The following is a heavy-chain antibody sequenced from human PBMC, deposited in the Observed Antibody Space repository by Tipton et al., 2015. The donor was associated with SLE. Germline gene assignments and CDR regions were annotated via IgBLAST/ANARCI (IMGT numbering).Heavy chain of an antibody. Sequence: TLSLTCTVSGGSISSGSYYWSWIRQPAGKGLEWIGYIYTSGSTNYNPSLKSRVTISVDTSKNQFSLKLSSVTAADTAVYYCARGLSPLHYTPAYWGQGTLVTVSS. CDR1: GGSISSGSYY. CDR2: IYTSGST. CDR3: ARGLSPLHYTPAY. J-gene: IGHJ4*02. D-gene: IGHD3-3*01. V-gene: IGHV4-61*09.